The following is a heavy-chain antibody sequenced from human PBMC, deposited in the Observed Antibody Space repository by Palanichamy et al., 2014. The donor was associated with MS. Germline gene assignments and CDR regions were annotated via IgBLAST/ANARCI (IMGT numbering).Heavy chain of an antibody. V-gene: IGHV4-59*08. CDR2: VYDNGNT. D-gene: IGHD6-25*01. CDR3: ARHAARFFDY. Sequence: QVQLQESGPGLVKPSETLSLTCTVSGGSISRYYWSWIRQLPGKGLEWIGTVYDNGNTDYRPSLKSRVTISADTSKNQFSLRLSSVSAADTAVYYRARHAARFFDYWGQGALVAVSS. CDR1: GGSISRYY. J-gene: IGHJ4*02.